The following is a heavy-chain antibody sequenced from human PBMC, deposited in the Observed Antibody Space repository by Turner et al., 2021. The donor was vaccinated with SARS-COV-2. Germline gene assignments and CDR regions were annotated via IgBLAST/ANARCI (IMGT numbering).Heavy chain of an antibody. V-gene: IGHV1-46*01. D-gene: IGHD1-26*01. CDR2: IHPSGGST. Sequence: QVQLVQSGAEVKKPGASVKVSCKASGYTFPSYYMLWVRQASGQGLEWMGIIHPSGGSTSYAQKFQGRVTMTRDTSTSTVYMELSSLRSEDTAVYYCARGDSGSWGPFDYWGQGTLVTVSS. CDR3: ARGDSGSWGPFDY. J-gene: IGHJ4*02. CDR1: GYTFPSYY.